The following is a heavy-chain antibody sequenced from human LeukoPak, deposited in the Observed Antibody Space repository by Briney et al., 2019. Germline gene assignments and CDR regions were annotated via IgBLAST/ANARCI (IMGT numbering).Heavy chain of an antibody. J-gene: IGHJ6*03. Sequence: SETLSLTCSVSGYSISSGYYWGWIRQPPGKGLEWIGIIYHSGSTYYNPSLKSRVTISVDTSKNQFSLKLSSETAADTAVYFCARADELEYYYYMDVWGKGTTVTVSS. CDR3: ARADELEYYYYMDV. V-gene: IGHV4-38-2*02. CDR1: GYSISSGYY. CDR2: IYHSGST. D-gene: IGHD1-7*01.